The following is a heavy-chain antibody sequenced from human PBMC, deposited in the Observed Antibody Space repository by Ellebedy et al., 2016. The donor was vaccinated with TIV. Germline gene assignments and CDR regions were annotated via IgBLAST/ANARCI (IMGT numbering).Heavy chain of an antibody. CDR2: ISASGGST. CDR3: AREQGATIKHYSYYYFDY. D-gene: IGHD5-12*01. J-gene: IGHJ4*02. V-gene: IGHV3-23*01. Sequence: GESLKISCAASGFTFSSYAMSWVRQAPGKGLEWVSSISASGGSTYYADSVKGRFTISRDNSKNTLYLQMNSLRAEDTAVYYCAREQGATIKHYSYYYFDYWGQGTLVTVSS. CDR1: GFTFSSYA.